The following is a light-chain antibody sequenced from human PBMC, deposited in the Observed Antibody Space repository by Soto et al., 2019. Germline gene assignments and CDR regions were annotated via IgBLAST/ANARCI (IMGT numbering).Light chain of an antibody. Sequence: QSVLTQPASVSGSPGQSITISCTGSSSDVGGYSYVSGYQQHPGKAPQLMIYEVSNRPSGVSNRFSGSKSGNTASLTISGLQTEDEADYYCSSHTSSSTWVFGGGTKLTVL. J-gene: IGLJ3*02. CDR1: SSDVGGYSY. CDR2: EVS. CDR3: SSHTSSSTWV. V-gene: IGLV2-14*01.